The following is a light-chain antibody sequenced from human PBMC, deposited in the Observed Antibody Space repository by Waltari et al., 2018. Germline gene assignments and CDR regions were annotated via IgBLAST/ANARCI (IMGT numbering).Light chain of an antibody. CDR2: KAS. CDR3: QQYNSYSPVLT. Sequence: DIQMTQSPSTLSASVGDRVTIPCRASQSISSWLAWYQQKPGKAPKLLIYKASSLESGVPSRFSGSGSGTEFTLTISSLQPDDFATYYCQQYNSYSPVLTFGGGTKVEIK. J-gene: IGKJ4*01. V-gene: IGKV1-5*03. CDR1: QSISSW.